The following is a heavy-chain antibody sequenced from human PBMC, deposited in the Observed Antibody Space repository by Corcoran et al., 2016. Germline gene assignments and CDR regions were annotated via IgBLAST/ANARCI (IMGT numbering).Heavy chain of an antibody. Sequence: QVQLVESGGGVVQPGRSLRLSCAASGFTFSSYGMHWVRQAPGKGLEWVEVISYDGSNKYYADSVKGRFTISRDNSKNTLYLQMNSLRAEDTAVYYRAKDHYYDSSGYYQIPLGFDYWGQGTLVTVSS. J-gene: IGHJ4*02. CDR3: AKDHYYDSSGYYQIPLGFDY. V-gene: IGHV3-30*18. D-gene: IGHD3-22*01. CDR1: GFTFSSYG. CDR2: ISYDGSNK.